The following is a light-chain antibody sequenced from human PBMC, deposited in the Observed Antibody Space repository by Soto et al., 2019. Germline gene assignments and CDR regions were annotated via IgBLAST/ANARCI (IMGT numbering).Light chain of an antibody. CDR2: KTS. J-gene: IGKJ1*01. V-gene: IGKV1-5*03. CDR1: QSISSW. Sequence: DIQMTQSPSTLSASVGDRVTITCRASQSISSWLAWYQQTPGKAPKLLIYKTSTLESGVPSRFSGSGSGTEFTLTISSLQPNYFATYYCQHYNDYRWTFGQGTKVE. CDR3: QHYNDYRWT.